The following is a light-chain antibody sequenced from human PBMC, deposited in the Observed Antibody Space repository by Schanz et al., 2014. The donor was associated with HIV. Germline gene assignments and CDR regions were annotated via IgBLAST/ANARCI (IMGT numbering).Light chain of an antibody. CDR1: QSISSY. V-gene: IGKV3-11*01. J-gene: IGKJ2*01. Sequence: ETVLMQSPATLSLSPGETATLSCRASQSISSYLAWYQQKPAQAPRLLIYDASNRATGIPARFSGSGSGTDFTLTISSLQLGDSATYFCQQSYSTYSFGQGTKLEIK. CDR2: DAS. CDR3: QQSYSTYS.